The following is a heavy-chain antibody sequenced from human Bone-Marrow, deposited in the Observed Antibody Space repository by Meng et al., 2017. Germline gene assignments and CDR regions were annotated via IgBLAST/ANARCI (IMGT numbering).Heavy chain of an antibody. J-gene: IGHJ6*02. CDR2: IKSKTDGGTT. V-gene: IGHV3-15*01. CDR3: TTDQVSDFWSGYHYYYYGMDV. CDR1: GFSINSAY. D-gene: IGHD3-3*01. Sequence: ETLSLTCTVSGFSINSAYFWGWIRQPPGKGLEWVGRIKSKTDGGTTDYAAPVKGRFTISRDDSKNTLYLQMNSLKTEDTAVYYCTTDQVSDFWSGYHYYYYGMDVWGQGTTVTVSS.